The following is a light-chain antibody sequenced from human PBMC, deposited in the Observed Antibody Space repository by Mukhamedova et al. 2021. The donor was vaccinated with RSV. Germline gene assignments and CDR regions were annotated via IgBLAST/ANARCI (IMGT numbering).Light chain of an antibody. CDR2: VS. CDR3: SSYAGSNKRV. V-gene: IGLV2-14*03. Sequence: VSNRPSGVSNRFSGSKSGNTASLTISGLQAEDEADYYCSSYAGSNKRVFGTGTKVTVL. J-gene: IGLJ1*01.